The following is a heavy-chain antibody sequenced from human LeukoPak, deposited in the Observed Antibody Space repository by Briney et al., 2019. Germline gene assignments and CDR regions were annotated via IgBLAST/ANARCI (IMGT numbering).Heavy chain of an antibody. V-gene: IGHV3-49*03. Sequence: PGGSLRLSCTTSGFTFGDYAMTWFRQAPGKGLEWVGFIRSKAYGGTTDYAASVRGRFTISRDDSKSIAYLQLNSLKTEDTAVYYCSSHTARRTVAYWGQGTLVTVSS. CDR2: IRSKAYGGTT. CDR1: GFTFGDYA. J-gene: IGHJ4*02. D-gene: IGHD1-14*01. CDR3: SSHTARRTVAY.